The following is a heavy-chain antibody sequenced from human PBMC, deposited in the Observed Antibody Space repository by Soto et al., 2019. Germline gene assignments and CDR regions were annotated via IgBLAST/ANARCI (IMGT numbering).Heavy chain of an antibody. CDR3: AKDLLLHYYDSSGYQYFDY. D-gene: IGHD3-22*01. CDR1: GYTFTSYG. J-gene: IGHJ4*02. V-gene: IGHV1-18*01. Sequence: ASVKVSCKASGYTFTSYGISWVRQAPGQGLEWMGWISAYNGNTNYAQKLQGRVTMTTDTSTSTAYMELRSLRSDDTAVYYCAKDLLLHYYDSSGYQYFDYWGQGTLVTVSS. CDR2: ISAYNGNT.